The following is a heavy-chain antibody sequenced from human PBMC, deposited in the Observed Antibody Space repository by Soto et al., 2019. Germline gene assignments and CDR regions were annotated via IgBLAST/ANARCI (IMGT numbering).Heavy chain of an antibody. V-gene: IGHV3-30*18. CDR3: AKGRYGSGSYPVWWFDP. CDR2: ISYDGSNK. D-gene: IGHD3-10*01. J-gene: IGHJ5*02. Sequence: QVQLVESGGGVVQPGRSLRLSCAASGFTFSSYGMHWVRQAPGKGLEWVAVISYDGSNKYYADSVKGRFTISRDNSKNPLYLQMNSLRAEDTAVYYCAKGRYGSGSYPVWWFDPWGQGTLVTVSS. CDR1: GFTFSSYG.